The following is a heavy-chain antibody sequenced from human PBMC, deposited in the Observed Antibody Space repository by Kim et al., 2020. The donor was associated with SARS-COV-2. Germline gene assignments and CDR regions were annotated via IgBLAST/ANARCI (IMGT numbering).Heavy chain of an antibody. CDR2: T. D-gene: IGHD5-12*01. J-gene: IGHJ4*02. Sequence: TNYNPSLKSRVTISVDTSKNQFSLKLSSVTAADTAVYYCARGSVATDFDYWGQGTLVTVSS. CDR3: ARGSVATDFDY. V-gene: IGHV4-59*09.